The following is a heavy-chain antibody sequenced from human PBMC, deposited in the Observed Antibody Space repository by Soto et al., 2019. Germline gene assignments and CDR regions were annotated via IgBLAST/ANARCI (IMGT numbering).Heavy chain of an antibody. D-gene: IGHD3-10*01. CDR1: GGSISSYY. V-gene: IGHV4-59*01. J-gene: IGHJ5*02. CDR2: IYYSGST. Sequence: SETPSLTCTVSGGSISSYYWSWIRQPPGKGLEWIGYIYYSGSTNYNPSLKSRVTISVDTSKNQFSLKLSSVTAADTAVYYCARDRPGGAYYGSGSYYKAGWFDPWGQGTLVTVSS. CDR3: ARDRPGGAYYGSGSYYKAGWFDP.